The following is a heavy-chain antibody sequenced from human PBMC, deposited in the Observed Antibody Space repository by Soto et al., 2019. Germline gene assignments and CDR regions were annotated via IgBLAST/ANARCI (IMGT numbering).Heavy chain of an antibody. V-gene: IGHV3-74*01. J-gene: IGHJ6*02. D-gene: IGHD3-16*01. CDR3: ASNYAYAEGYYWYGIDV. CDR2: ISSYGSDP. Sequence: EVQLVESGGGLVLPGGSLRLSCAASGFTFSRYWMHWVRQAQGKGLVWVSRISSYGSDPHYADSVKGRFTISRDNAKNTPYLQMNSLRADDTAVYYCASNYAYAEGYYWYGIDVWGQGTTVTVSS. CDR1: GFTFSRYW.